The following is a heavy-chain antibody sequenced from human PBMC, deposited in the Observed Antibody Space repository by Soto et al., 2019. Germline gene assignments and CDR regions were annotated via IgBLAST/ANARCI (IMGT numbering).Heavy chain of an antibody. J-gene: IGHJ4*01. D-gene: IGHD2-21*02. Sequence: GGSLRLSCADSGFTFSDYYMSWIRQAPGKGLEWISYISSSGSTVNYADSVKGRFTISRDNAKNSLYLQMNSLTAEDTAVYYCARSDAARTFDYWGHGTLVTVSS. CDR3: ARSDAARTFDY. V-gene: IGHV3-11*01. CDR1: GFTFSDYY. CDR2: ISSSGSTV.